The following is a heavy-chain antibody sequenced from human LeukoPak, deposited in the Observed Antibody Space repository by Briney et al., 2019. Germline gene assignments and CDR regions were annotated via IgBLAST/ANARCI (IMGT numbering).Heavy chain of an antibody. J-gene: IGHJ6*02. D-gene: IGHD2-2*01. Sequence: TGGSLRLSCAASGFTFSNYDMHWVRQATGKGLEWVSSIDTAGDTYYPGSVKGRFTISRENAKKSFYLQMNSLSAGDTAVYYCARGSCSSSSCYERLNGLDVWGQGTTVTVSS. CDR3: ARGSCSSSSCYERLNGLDV. V-gene: IGHV3-13*01. CDR2: IDTAGDT. CDR1: GFTFSNYD.